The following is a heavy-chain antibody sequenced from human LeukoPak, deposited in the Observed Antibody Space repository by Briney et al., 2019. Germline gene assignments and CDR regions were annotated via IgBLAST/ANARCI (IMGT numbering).Heavy chain of an antibody. D-gene: IGHD1-1*01. J-gene: IGHJ4*02. V-gene: IGHV3-7*01. CDR2: IKQDGSEK. CDR3: RVFAETADY. Sequence: PGGSLRLSCAASGFTFSSYWMNWVRQAPGKGLEWMANIKQDGSEKNYVDSVKGRFTISRDNAKNSLYLQMNSLRAEDTAVYYCRVFAETADYWGPGTLVTVS. CDR1: GFTFSSYW.